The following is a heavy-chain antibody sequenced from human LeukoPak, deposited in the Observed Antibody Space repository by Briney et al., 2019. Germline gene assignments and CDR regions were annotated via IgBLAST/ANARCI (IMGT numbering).Heavy chain of an antibody. CDR2: IYCCGST. V-gene: IGHV4-59*01. D-gene: IGHD2-2*01. Sequence: SETLSLTCTVPGGSISSYYWSWIRQPPGKGLEWIGYIYCCGSTNYNPSLKSRVTISVDTSKNQFSLKLSSVTAADTAVYYCARERCSSTTCYFDYWDQGTLVTVSS. CDR1: GGSISSYY. J-gene: IGHJ4*02. CDR3: ARERCSSTTCYFDY.